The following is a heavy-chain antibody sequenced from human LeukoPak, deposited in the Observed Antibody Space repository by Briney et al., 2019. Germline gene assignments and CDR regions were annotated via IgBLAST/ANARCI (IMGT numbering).Heavy chain of an antibody. D-gene: IGHD1-26*01. Sequence: PETLSLTCAVSGGSIMTTNWWSWVRQPPGKGLEWIGEVHLSGATNYNPSLESRVSMSIDTSKNQMSLKLTSVTAADTAIYFCTRESGAFSPFGFWGQGTLVTVSS. J-gene: IGHJ4*02. V-gene: IGHV4-4*01. CDR2: VHLSGAT. CDR3: TRESGAFSPFGF. CDR1: GGSIMTTNW.